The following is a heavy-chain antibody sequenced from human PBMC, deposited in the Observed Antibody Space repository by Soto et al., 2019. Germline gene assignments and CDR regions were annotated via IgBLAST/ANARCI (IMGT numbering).Heavy chain of an antibody. CDR1: GFTFSSYA. Sequence: EVQLLESGGGLVQPGGSLRLSCAASGFTFSSYAMSWVRQAPGKGLEWVSAISGSGGSTYYADAVKGRFTISRDNSKNTLYLTMYSLRAEDTAVYYCANSPSGWELQWFDPWGQGTLVTVSS. D-gene: IGHD1-26*01. J-gene: IGHJ5*02. CDR3: ANSPSGWELQWFDP. V-gene: IGHV3-23*01. CDR2: ISGSGGST.